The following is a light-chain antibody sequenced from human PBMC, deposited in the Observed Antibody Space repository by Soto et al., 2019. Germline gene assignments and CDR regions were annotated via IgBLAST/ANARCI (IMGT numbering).Light chain of an antibody. J-gene: IGLJ1*01. CDR3: SSYTSSSTDV. CDR1: SSDVGGYNY. Sequence: QSALTQPASVSGSPGQSITISCTGTSSDVGGYNYVSWYQQHPGKAPKLMIYEGSNRASGVPNRFSGSNSGNTASLTISGLQAEDAADYYCSSYTSSSTDVFGTGTKLTVL. CDR2: EGS. V-gene: IGLV2-14*01.